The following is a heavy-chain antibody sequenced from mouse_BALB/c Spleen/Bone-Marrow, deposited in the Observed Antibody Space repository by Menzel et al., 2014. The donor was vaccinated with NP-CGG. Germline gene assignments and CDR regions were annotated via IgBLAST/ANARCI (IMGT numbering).Heavy chain of an antibody. CDR1: GSTFSDYY. Sequence: EVKLVESGGGLVQPGGSLKLSCATSGSTFSDYYMYWVRQTPEKRLEWVAYISNGGGSTYYPDTVKGRFTISRDNAKNTLYLQMSRLKSEDTAMYYCASTYYGNPFAYWGQGTLVTVSA. V-gene: IGHV5-12*02. CDR3: ASTYYGNPFAY. D-gene: IGHD2-10*01. J-gene: IGHJ3*01. CDR2: ISNGGGST.